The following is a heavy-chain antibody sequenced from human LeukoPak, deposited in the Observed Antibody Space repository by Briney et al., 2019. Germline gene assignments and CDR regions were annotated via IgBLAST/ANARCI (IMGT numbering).Heavy chain of an antibody. V-gene: IGHV3-30*02. Sequence: GGSLRLSCSASGFTFSSSGIHWVRQAPGKGLDWVAFIRHDGTSKYYAESVKGRFTISADNYKNTVYLQMNSLRPEDTAVYYCAKRFRQSSVSYYSNAFQGWAQGTMVTVSS. CDR2: IRHDGTSK. D-gene: IGHD3-10*01. J-gene: IGHJ3*01. CDR1: GFTFSSSG. CDR3: AKRFRQSSVSYYSNAFQG.